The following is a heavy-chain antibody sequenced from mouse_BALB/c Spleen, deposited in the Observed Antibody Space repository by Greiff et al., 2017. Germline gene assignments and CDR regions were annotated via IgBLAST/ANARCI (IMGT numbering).Heavy chain of an antibody. V-gene: IGHV1-54*01. CDR1: GYAFTNYL. CDR2: INPGSGGT. J-gene: IGHJ4*01. CDR3: ARHLGLYAMDY. D-gene: IGHD4-1*01. Sequence: VQLHQSGAELVRPGTSVKVSCKASGYAFTNYLIEWVKQRPGQGLEWIGVINPGSGGTNYNEKFKGKATLTADKSSSTAYMQLSSLTSDDSAVYFCARHLGLYAMDYWGQGTSVTVSS.